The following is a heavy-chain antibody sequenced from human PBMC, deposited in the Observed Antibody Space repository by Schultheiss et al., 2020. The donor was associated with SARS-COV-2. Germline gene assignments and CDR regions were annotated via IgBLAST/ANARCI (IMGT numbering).Heavy chain of an antibody. CDR1: GFTVSSNY. CDR3: ARAVAAAGPFDP. J-gene: IGHJ5*02. D-gene: IGHD6-13*01. CDR2: ISSSGSTI. Sequence: GGSLRLSCAASGFTVSSNYMSWVRQAPGKGLEWVSYISSSGSTIYYADSVKGRFTISRDNAKNTLYLQINSLRAEDTAVYYCARAVAAAGPFDPWGQGTLVTVSS. V-gene: IGHV3-11*04.